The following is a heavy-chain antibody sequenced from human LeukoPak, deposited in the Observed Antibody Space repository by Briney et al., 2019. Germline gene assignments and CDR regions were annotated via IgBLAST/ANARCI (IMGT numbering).Heavy chain of an antibody. D-gene: IGHD5-12*01. CDR2: ISWNSGSI. V-gene: IGHV3-9*01. CDR3: AKGDLLAVAYDY. Sequence: GGSLRLSCAASGFTFDDYAMHWVRQAPGKGLEWVSGISWNSGSIGYADSVKGRFTISRDNAKNSLYLQMNSLRAEDTALYYCAKGDLLAVAYDYWGQGTLVTVSS. CDR1: GFTFDDYA. J-gene: IGHJ4*02.